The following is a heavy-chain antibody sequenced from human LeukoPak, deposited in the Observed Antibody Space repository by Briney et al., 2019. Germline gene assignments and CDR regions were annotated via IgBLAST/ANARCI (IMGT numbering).Heavy chain of an antibody. D-gene: IGHD5-18*01. J-gene: IGHJ4*02. V-gene: IGHV4-34*01. CDR3: ARHGTFGYNS. CDR1: GGSFSGYY. CDR2: IYYSGST. Sequence: SETLSLTCAVYGGSFSGYYWSWIRQPPGKGLEWIGSIYYSGSTYYNPSLKSRVTISVDTSKNQFSLKLSSVTAADTAVYFCARHGTFGYNSWGQGTLVTVSS.